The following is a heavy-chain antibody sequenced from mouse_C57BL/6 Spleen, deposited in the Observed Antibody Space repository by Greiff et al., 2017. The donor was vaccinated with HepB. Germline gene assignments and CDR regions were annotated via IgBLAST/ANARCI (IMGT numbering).Heavy chain of an antibody. V-gene: IGHV1-50*01. CDR3: ARSLYGNYWYFDV. D-gene: IGHD2-1*01. Sequence: QVQLQQPGAELVKPGASVKLSCKASGYTFTSYWMQWVKQRPGQGLEWIGEIDPSDSYTNYNQKFKGKATLTVDTSSSTAYMQLSSLTSEDSAVYYWARSLYGNYWYFDVWGTGTTVTVSS. CDR2: IDPSDSYT. J-gene: IGHJ1*03. CDR1: GYTFTSYW.